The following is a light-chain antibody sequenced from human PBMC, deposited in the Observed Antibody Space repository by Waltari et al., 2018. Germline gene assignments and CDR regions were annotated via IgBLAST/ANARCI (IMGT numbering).Light chain of an antibody. Sequence: EVVLTQPTDTLSLSPGESATLTFRASQNINTDLGWYQQRPGQAPRLLIFDASNRAAGIPVRFSGRGSGTDFTLIISTLEPEDSAVYYCQQRYSWPRTFGQGTKVEIK. J-gene: IGKJ1*01. V-gene: IGKV3-11*01. CDR1: QNINTD. CDR2: DAS. CDR3: QQRYSWPRT.